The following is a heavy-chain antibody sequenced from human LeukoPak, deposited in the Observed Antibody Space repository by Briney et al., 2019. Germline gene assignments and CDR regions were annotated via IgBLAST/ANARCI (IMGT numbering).Heavy chain of an antibody. CDR2: IYISGNT. CDR1: GGSISSYY. CDR3: ARHRYPHPNRFDP. Sequence: NSSETLSLTCTVSGGSISSYYWSWVRQPPGKGLEWIGYIYISGNTNYNPSLKSRVTISVDTSKNQFSLKLNSVTAADTAVYYRARHRYPHPNRFDPWGQGILVTVSS. V-gene: IGHV4-4*09. J-gene: IGHJ5*02. D-gene: IGHD2-2*01.